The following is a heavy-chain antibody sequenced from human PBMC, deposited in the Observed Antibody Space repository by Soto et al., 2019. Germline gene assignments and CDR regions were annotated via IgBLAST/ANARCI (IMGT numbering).Heavy chain of an antibody. J-gene: IGHJ4*02. CDR1: GGSISNSSFF. V-gene: IGHV4-39*01. D-gene: IGHD2-21*02. CDR3: ARADCGGDCATYFFDY. CDR2: IYYNGRT. Sequence: SETLSLTCSVSGGSISNSSFFWAWIRQPPGKGLEWIASIYYNGRTDYNPSLKSRVSISADTPKNQFSLKLHSVTAADTAVYYCARADCGGDCATYFFDYWGPGMLVTVSS.